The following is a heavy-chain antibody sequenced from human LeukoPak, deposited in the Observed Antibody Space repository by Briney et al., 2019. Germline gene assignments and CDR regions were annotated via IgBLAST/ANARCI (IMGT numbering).Heavy chain of an antibody. CDR2: ISSSSSYI. CDR1: GFTFSSYS. V-gene: IGHV3-21*01. D-gene: IGHD4-17*01. Sequence: EGSLRLSCAASGFTFSSYSMNWVRQAPGKGLEWVSSISSSSSYIYYADSVKGRFTISRDNAKNSLYLQMNSLRAEDTAVYYCARLTYGDYGIDYWGQGTLVTVSS. J-gene: IGHJ4*02. CDR3: ARLTYGDYGIDY.